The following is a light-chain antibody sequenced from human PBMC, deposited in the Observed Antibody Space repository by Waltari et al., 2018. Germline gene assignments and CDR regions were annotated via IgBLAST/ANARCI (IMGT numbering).Light chain of an antibody. CDR1: KNIRSY. CDR2: AAS. V-gene: IGKV1-39*01. CDR3: QQYDHLPFT. Sequence: DLQMTQSPSSLSASVGDRVTISCRASKNIRSYLSWYQQKPGIAPKLVIYAASTLQSGVPSRVSGSGAGTNFTLTISNLQPDDFATYYCQQYDHLPFTFGPGTKVDIK. J-gene: IGKJ3*01.